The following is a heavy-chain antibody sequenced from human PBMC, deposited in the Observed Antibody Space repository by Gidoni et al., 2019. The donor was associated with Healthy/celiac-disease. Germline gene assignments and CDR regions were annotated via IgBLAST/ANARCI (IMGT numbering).Heavy chain of an antibody. D-gene: IGHD2-15*01. CDR3: AKAETVVEAFDI. J-gene: IGHJ3*02. CDR1: GFTFDDYA. V-gene: IGHV3-9*01. CDR2: ISWNSGSI. Sequence: EVQLVESGGGLVQPGRSLRLSCAASGFTFDDYAMHWVRQAPVKVLEWVSGISWNSGSIGYADSVKGLFTISRDNAKNSLYLQMNSLRAEDTALYYCAKAETVVEAFDIWGQGTMVTVSS.